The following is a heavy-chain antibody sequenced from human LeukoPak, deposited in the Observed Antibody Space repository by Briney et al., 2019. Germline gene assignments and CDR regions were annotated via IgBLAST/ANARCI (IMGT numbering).Heavy chain of an antibody. Sequence: GGSLRLSCAASGFTFSSYAMSWVRQAPGKGLEWVSAISGSGGSTYYADSVKGRFTISRDNSKNTLYLQMNSLRAEDTAVYYCAKDLRGYCSSTSCSGVWDYWGQGTLVTVSS. CDR2: ISGSGGST. D-gene: IGHD2-2*01. CDR1: GFTFSSYA. V-gene: IGHV3-23*01. CDR3: AKDLRGYCSSTSCSGVWDY. J-gene: IGHJ4*02.